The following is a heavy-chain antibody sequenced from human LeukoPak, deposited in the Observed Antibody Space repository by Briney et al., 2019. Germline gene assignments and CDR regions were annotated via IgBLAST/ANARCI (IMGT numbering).Heavy chain of an antibody. V-gene: IGHV3-11*04. J-gene: IGHJ5*01. CDR1: GFTFSDYY. Sequence: GGSLRLSWPAPGFTFSDYYMSWIRKAPGKGLEWVSYIGPSGSNIYYADSVKGRFTISRDNAKDSLYLQVNSLRAEDTAVYYCARDIAHCSGDMCYNIRFDSWGQGTLVTVSS. CDR3: ARDIAHCSGDMCYNIRFDS. CDR2: IGPSGSNI. D-gene: IGHD2-15*01.